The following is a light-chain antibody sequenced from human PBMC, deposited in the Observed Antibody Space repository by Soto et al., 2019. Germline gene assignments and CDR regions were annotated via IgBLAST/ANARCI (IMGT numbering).Light chain of an antibody. CDR2: GAS. V-gene: IGKV3-15*01. CDR3: QQYDYWPPYT. J-gene: IGKJ2*01. Sequence: EIVMTQSPATLSVSPGERATLSCRASQSVSSNLAWYQQKPGQAPRLLIYGASTRATGIPARFSGSVSGTEFTLTSGSLQSEDVAVYYCQQYDYWPPYTFGQGTNLEIK. CDR1: QSVSSN.